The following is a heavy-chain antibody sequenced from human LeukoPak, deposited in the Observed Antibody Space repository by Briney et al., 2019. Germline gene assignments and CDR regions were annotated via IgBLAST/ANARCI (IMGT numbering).Heavy chain of an antibody. Sequence: GGSLRLSCAASGFTFSKYYMSWIRQAPGKGLEWVSYISSSGSTIYYADSVKGRFTISRDNAKNSLYLQMNSLRAEDTAVYYCARDGLGAQPASWFDPWGQGTLVTVSS. CDR3: ARDGLGAQPASWFDP. CDR1: GFTFSKYY. J-gene: IGHJ5*02. V-gene: IGHV3-11*04. CDR2: ISSSGSTI. D-gene: IGHD1-26*01.